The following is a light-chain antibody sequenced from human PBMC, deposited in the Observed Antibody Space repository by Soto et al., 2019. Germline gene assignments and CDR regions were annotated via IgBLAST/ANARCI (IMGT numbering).Light chain of an antibody. Sequence: EIVLTQSPGSLSLSPGEGITLSCRATETVRNDYLAWYQHKPGQAPKVLICGASSRATGIPDRFSGSGSGTDFSLTISRLEPEDSAVYYCHQYGYVPYTFGPGTKVEIK. V-gene: IGKV3-20*01. CDR3: HQYGYVPYT. CDR2: GAS. CDR1: ETVRNDY. J-gene: IGKJ2*01.